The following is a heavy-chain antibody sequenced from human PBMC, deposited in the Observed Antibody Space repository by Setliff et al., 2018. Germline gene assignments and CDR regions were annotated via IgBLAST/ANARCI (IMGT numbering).Heavy chain of an antibody. CDR3: AKEPAVSLTEAVRRSYYDYALDV. V-gene: IGHV1-18*01. J-gene: IGHJ6*02. CDR2: ISGHNGKT. Sequence: ASVKVSCKASGFNFTYFGISWVRLAPVQGLEWMGWISGHNGKTMYAQKFQDRVVMTTDTDTGTAYMELRSLRFDDSAIYYCAKEPAVSLTEAVRRSYYDYALDVWGQGTTVTVSS. CDR1: GFNFTYFG. D-gene: IGHD3-10*01.